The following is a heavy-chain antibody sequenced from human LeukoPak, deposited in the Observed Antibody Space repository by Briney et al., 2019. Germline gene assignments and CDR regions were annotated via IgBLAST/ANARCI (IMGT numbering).Heavy chain of an antibody. CDR2: ISSSASAI. CDR3: ARRFDS. Sequence: PGGSLRLSCAASGYTFSSYEMKWVRQAPGKGLEWVSYISSSASAIYYADSVKGRFTISRDNAKNSLYLQMNSLRAEDTALYYCARRFDSWGQGTLVTVSS. CDR1: GYTFSSYE. V-gene: IGHV3-48*03. J-gene: IGHJ4*02.